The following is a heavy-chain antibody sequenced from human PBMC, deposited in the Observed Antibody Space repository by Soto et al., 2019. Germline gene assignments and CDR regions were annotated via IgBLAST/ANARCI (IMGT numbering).Heavy chain of an antibody. D-gene: IGHD4-17*01. CDR2: IIPIFGTA. Sequence: QVQLVQSGAEVKKPGSSVKVSCKASGGTFSSYAISWVRQAPGQGLEWMGGIIPIFGTANYTQKFQVRDTIIADESTSTAYRELSTLRSEDTAVYYWAGKRTRVTTLDYYYTGMAVGAQGTTVTVSS. V-gene: IGHV1-69*12. CDR1: GGTFSSYA. J-gene: IGHJ6*02. CDR3: AGKRTRVTTLDYYYTGMAV.